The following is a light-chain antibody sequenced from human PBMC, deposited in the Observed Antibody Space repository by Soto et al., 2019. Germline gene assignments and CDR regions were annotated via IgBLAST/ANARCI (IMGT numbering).Light chain of an antibody. Sequence: QSALTQPASVSGSPGQSITISCTGTSSDVGGYNYVSWYQQHPGKAPKLIIYEVSNRPSGVSNRFPGSKSGNTASLTISGLQAEDEADYYCSSYTRSNTYVFGTGTKVTV. CDR3: SSYTRSNTYV. CDR2: EVS. J-gene: IGLJ1*01. V-gene: IGLV2-14*01. CDR1: SSDVGGYNY.